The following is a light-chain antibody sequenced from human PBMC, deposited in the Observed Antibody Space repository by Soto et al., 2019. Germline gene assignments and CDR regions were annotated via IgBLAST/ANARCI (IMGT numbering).Light chain of an antibody. Sequence: QSALTQPASVSGSPGQSITISCTGTSSDVGGYNYVSWYQHYPGKAPKLMIYDVTNRPSGVSNRFSGSKSGNTASLTISGLQAEDAADYFCSSYASTSTPVVFGGGTKLTVL. CDR3: SSYASTSTPVV. V-gene: IGLV2-14*03. CDR2: DVT. CDR1: SSDVGGYNY. J-gene: IGLJ3*02.